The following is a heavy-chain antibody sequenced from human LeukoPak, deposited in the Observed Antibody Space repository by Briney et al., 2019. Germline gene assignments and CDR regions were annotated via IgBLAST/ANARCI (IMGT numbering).Heavy chain of an antibody. Sequence: SGGSLRLSCAASGFTFTTYGMHWVRQTPGKGLEWVAFIRYDGSNKYYADSVKGRFTISRDNSKNTLYLQMNSLRAEDTAVYYCARGRYDILTGYYYFFDYWGQGTLVTVSS. J-gene: IGHJ4*02. CDR1: GFTFTTYG. V-gene: IGHV3-30*02. D-gene: IGHD3-9*01. CDR2: IRYDGSNK. CDR3: ARGRYDILTGYYYFFDY.